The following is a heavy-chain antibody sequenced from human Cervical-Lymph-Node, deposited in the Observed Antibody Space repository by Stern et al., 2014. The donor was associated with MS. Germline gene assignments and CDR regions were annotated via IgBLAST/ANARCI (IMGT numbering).Heavy chain of an antibody. J-gene: IGHJ6*02. Sequence: QMQLVQSGAEVKKPGSSVKVSCTTSGGAFGSYALSWVRQAPGQGLEWIGGIIPVFRALHYAQKFHGRVTITADEATSTVYMELSSLRSEDTAVYYCAREERSGYYCMDFWGQGTTVTVSS. V-gene: IGHV1-69*01. CDR3: AREERSGYYCMDF. D-gene: IGHD3-22*01. CDR1: GGAFGSYA. CDR2: IIPVFRAL.